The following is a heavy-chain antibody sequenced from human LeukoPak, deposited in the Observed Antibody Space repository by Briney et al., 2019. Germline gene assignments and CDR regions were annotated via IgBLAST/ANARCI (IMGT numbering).Heavy chain of an antibody. Sequence: SETLSLTCTVSGGSISSYYWTWIRQPPGKGLEWIGYIYYTGATSYNPSLKSRVTISVDTSKNQFSLKVTSVTTADTAVYYCAKYGGSGCVIDNWGQGTLVTVSS. J-gene: IGHJ4*02. CDR1: GGSISSYY. CDR2: IYYTGAT. D-gene: IGHD6-19*01. CDR3: AKYGGSGCVIDN. V-gene: IGHV4-59*08.